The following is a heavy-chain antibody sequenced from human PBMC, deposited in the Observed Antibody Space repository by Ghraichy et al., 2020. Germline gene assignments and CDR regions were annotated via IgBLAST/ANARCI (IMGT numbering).Heavy chain of an antibody. J-gene: IGHJ3*02. V-gene: IGHV3-48*01. CDR2: IGSSGDRI. CDR1: GFTFSTYS. CDR3: ARDEHYGFDI. Sequence: GESLNISCAASGFTFSTYSMNWVRQAPGKGLGWLSYIGSSGDRIWYADSVKGRFTISRDNAQNSLYLHMNSLGAEDTAVYYCARDEHYGFDIWGQGTMVTVSS.